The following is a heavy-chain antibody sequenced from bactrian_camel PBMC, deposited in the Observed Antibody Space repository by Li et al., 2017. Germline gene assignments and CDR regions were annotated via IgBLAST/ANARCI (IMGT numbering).Heavy chain of an antibody. CDR2: IYVIGGTT. Sequence: VQLVESGGGSVQTGESLRLSCAASGFIDSRYCMGWLRQAPGKEREGVAHIYVIGGTTAYADSMKGRFTISQGNAKNTLYLQMNSLKPEDTAMYYCTKDRSYGTRNWVQSTRGQGTQVTVS. J-gene: IGHJ4*01. V-gene: IGHV3S1*01. D-gene: IGHD7*01. CDR3: TKDRSYGTRNWVQST. CDR1: GFIDSRYC.